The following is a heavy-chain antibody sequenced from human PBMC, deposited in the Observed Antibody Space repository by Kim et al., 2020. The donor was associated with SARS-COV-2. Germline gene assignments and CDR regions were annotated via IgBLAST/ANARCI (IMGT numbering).Heavy chain of an antibody. Sequence: GGYLRLSCAASGFTFSNAWMSWVRQAPGKGLEWVGRIKSKTDGGTTDYAAPVKGRFTISRDDSKNTLYLQMNSLKTEDTAVYYCTTDLNGDIVVVPAAISVGMDVWGQGTTVTVSS. CDR1: GFTFSNAW. J-gene: IGHJ6*02. CDR2: IKSKTDGGTT. CDR3: TTDLNGDIVVVPAAISVGMDV. V-gene: IGHV3-15*01. D-gene: IGHD2-2*01.